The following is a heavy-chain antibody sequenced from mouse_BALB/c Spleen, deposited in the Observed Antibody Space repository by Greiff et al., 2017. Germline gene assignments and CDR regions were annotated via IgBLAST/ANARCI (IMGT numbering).Heavy chain of an antibody. CDR1: GFSLTSYG. CDR3: ARAYDGYGGFAY. D-gene: IGHD2-3*01. J-gene: IGHJ3*01. CDR2: IWAGGST. V-gene: IGHV2-9*02. Sequence: QVQLKESGPGLVAPSQSLSITCTVSGFSLTSYGVHWVRQPPGKGLEWLGVIWAGGSTNYNSALMSRLSISKDNSKSQVFLKMNSLQTDDTAMDYCARAYDGYGGFAYWGQGTLVTVSA.